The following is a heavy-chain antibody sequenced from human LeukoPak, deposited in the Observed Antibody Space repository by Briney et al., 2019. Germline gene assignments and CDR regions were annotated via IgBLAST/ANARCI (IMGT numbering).Heavy chain of an antibody. D-gene: IGHD6-13*01. CDR2: IRSKANSYAT. Sequence: QPGGSLKLSCAASGFTFSGSAMHWVRQASGKGLEWVGRIRSKANSYATAYAASVKGRFTIFRDDSKNTAYLQMNSLKTEDTAVYYCTRLLGAADTTWGQGTLVTVSS. CDR1: GFTFSGSA. CDR3: TRLLGAADTT. V-gene: IGHV3-73*01. J-gene: IGHJ5*02.